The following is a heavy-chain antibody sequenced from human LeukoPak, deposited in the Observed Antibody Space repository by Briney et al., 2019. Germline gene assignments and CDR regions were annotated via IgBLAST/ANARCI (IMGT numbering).Heavy chain of an antibody. J-gene: IGHJ5*02. CDR2: ISSSRSTI. CDR3: ARDHYWFDP. V-gene: IGHV3-11*04. Sequence: WFSYISSSRSTIYYAHSVKGRFTIDRDNAKNSLYLQMNSLGAEDTAVYYCARDHYWFDPWGQGTLVTVSS.